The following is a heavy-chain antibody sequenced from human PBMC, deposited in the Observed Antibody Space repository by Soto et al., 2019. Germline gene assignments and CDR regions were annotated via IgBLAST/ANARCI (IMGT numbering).Heavy chain of an antibody. CDR3: ARAWVVVVPAGPSTTRYYYYYGMDV. CDR2: ISSSSSYI. CDR1: GFTFSSYS. J-gene: IGHJ6*02. Sequence: EVQLVESGGGLVKPGGSLRLSCAASGFTFSSYSMNWVRQAPGKGLEWVSSISSSSSYIYYADSVKGRFTISRDNAKNSLYLQMNSLRAEDTAVYYCARAWVVVVPAGPSTTRYYYYYGMDVWGQGTTVTVSS. V-gene: IGHV3-21*01. D-gene: IGHD2-2*01.